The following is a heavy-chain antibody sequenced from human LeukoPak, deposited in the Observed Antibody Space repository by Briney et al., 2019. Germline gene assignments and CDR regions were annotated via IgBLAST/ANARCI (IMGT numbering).Heavy chain of an antibody. CDR3: ARPYSSGRWYFDL. J-gene: IGHJ2*01. CDR2: IYYGGST. CDR1: GGSVSSGSYY. D-gene: IGHD6-19*01. V-gene: IGHV4-61*01. Sequence: PSETLSPTCTVSGGSVSSGSYYWSWIRQPPGKGLEWIGYIYYGGSTNYNPSLKSRVTISVDTSKNQFSLKLSSVTAADTAVYYCARPYSSGRWYFDLWGRGTLVTVSS.